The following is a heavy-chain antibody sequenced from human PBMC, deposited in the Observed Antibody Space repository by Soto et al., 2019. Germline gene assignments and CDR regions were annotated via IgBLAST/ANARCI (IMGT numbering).Heavy chain of an antibody. J-gene: IGHJ3*02. D-gene: IGHD6-13*01. CDR1: GYTFTSYD. CDR3: AVPIAAAGTPAFDI. V-gene: IGHV1-8*01. CDR2: MNPNSDNT. Sequence: ASVKVSCKASGYTFTSYDINWVRQATGQGLEWMGWMNPNSDNTGYAQKFQGRVTMTRNTSISTAYMELSSLRSEDTAVYYCAVPIAAAGTPAFDIWGQGTMVTVSS.